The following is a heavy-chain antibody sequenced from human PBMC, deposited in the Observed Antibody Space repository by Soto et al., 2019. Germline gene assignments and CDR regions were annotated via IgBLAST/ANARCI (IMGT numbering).Heavy chain of an antibody. CDR1: EFTFSTYW. D-gene: IGHD6-13*01. CDR2: IKQEGSEK. CDR3: ARRYLGSSWAAFDY. V-gene: IGHV3-7*05. J-gene: IGHJ4*02. Sequence: EVQLVESGGGLVQPGGSLRLSCVACEFTFSTYWWSWFLQAPGKGLGWVANIKQEGSEKSHVASGKGRFNSSRDNAKNSLYLQMNSLRAEDTAVYYGARRYLGSSWAAFDYWGQGTLVTVSS.